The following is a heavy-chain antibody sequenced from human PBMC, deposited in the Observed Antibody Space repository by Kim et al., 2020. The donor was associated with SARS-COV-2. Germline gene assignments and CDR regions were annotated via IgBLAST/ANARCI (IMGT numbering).Heavy chain of an antibody. J-gene: IGHJ4*02. CDR1: GGSISSTFYF. Sequence: SETLSLTCTVSGGSISSTFYFWSWIRQPPGKGLVWFGTIYHSGSTDYHPSLKNRVTISLATTKNDFSLRLTSATAAVTAVYFCARLTVYGSTPTDSWGQGTLVTVS. CDR2: IYHSGST. V-gene: IGHV4-39*01. D-gene: IGHD3-10*01. CDR3: ARLTVYGSTPTDS.